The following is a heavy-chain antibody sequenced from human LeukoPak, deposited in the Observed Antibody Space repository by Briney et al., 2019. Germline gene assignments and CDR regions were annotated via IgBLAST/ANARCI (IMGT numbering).Heavy chain of an antibody. V-gene: IGHV4-39*01. J-gene: IGHJ5*02. CDR2: IYYSGST. Sequence: SETLSLTCTVSGGSFRSYYWGWIRQPPGKGLEWIGSIYYSGSTYYNPSLKSRVTISVDTSKNQFSLKLSSVTAADTAVYYCARRTHIVVVPAAILSWFDPWGQGTLVTVSS. D-gene: IGHD2-2*02. CDR1: GGSFRSYY. CDR3: ARRTHIVVVPAAILSWFDP.